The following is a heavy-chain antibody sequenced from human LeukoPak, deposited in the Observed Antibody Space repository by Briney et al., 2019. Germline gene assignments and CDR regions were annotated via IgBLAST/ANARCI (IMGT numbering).Heavy chain of an antibody. Sequence: GGSLRLSWVASGFTFSSYSMNWVRQAPGKGLEWVSYISSSSSTMYYADSVKGRFTISRDNAKNSLYLQMNSLRAEDTAVYYCARDPVYYDSSGFDYWGQGTLVTVSS. D-gene: IGHD3-22*01. CDR3: ARDPVYYDSSGFDY. V-gene: IGHV3-48*01. J-gene: IGHJ4*02. CDR1: GFTFSSYS. CDR2: ISSSSSTM.